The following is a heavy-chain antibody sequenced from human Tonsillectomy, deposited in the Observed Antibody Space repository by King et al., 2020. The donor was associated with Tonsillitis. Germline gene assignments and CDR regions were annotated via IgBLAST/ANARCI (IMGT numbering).Heavy chain of an antibody. D-gene: IGHD2-15*01. CDR1: GFTFSSYG. CDR2: ISYDGSNK. V-gene: IGHV3-30*18. J-gene: IGHJ3*02. Sequence: VQLVESGGGVVQPGRSLRLSCAASGFTFSSYGMHWVRQAPGKGLEWVAVISYDGSNKYYADSVKGRFTISRDNSKNTLYVQMNSLRAEDTAVYYCAKDHWWGIVVVIAPLSNTFDIWGQGTMVTVSS. CDR3: AKDHWWGIVVVIAPLSNTFDI.